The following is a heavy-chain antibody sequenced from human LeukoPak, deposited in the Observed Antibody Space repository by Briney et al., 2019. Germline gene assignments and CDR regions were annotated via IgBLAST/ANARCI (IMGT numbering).Heavy chain of an antibody. Sequence: GGSLRLSCAASGFTFSSYEMNWVRQAPGKGLEWVSYISSSGSTIYYADSVKGRFTISRDNAKNSLYLQMNSLRAEDTAVYYCARALRYFDWLPQYYYYYMDVWGKGTTVTISS. J-gene: IGHJ6*03. V-gene: IGHV3-48*03. CDR2: ISSSGSTI. D-gene: IGHD3-9*01. CDR3: ARALRYFDWLPQYYYYYMDV. CDR1: GFTFSSYE.